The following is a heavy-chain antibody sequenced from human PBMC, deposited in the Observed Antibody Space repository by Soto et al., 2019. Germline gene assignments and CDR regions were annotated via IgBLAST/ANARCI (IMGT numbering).Heavy chain of an antibody. CDR3: GGIHSGYDYDNWFDP. CDR2: IYYGGST. J-gene: IGHJ5*02. V-gene: IGHV4-61*01. D-gene: IGHD5-12*01. CDR1: GGSVSSDSYY. Sequence: SETLSLTCTVSGGSVSSDSYYWSWIRQPPGKGLEWIGYIYYGGSTNYNPSLKSRVTISVDTSKNQFSLKLSSVTAADTAVYYCGGIHSGYDYDNWFDPWGQGTLVTVSS.